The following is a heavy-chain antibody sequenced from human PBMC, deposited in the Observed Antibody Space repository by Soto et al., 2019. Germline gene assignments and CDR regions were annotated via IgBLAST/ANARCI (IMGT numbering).Heavy chain of an antibody. J-gene: IGHJ4*02. Sequence: PGGSLRLSCVFSGFTFSTYTMNWVRQAPGKVLEWVSSINGRSNYVYYADSVKGRFTISRDNAKNSLYLQMNRLRAEDTAIYYCAREDGVVGSSSAFDHWGLGTLVTVS. V-gene: IGHV3-21*01. D-gene: IGHD1-26*01. CDR1: GFTFSTYT. CDR2: INGRSNYV. CDR3: AREDGVVGSSSAFDH.